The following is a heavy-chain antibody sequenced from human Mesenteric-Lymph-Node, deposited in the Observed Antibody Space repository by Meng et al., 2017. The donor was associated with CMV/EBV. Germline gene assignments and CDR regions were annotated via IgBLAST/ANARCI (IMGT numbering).Heavy chain of an antibody. J-gene: IGHJ4*02. CDR1: GFTFHAYA. V-gene: IGHV3-9*01. CDR2: ISWNSGSI. CDR3: AKDNLAARGRGSYLDY. D-gene: IGHD6-6*01. Sequence: GGSLRLSCAASGFTFHAYAMHWVRQAPGKGLEWVSGISWNSGSIGYADSVKGRFTISRDNAKNSLYLQMNSLRAEDTALYYCAKDNLAARGRGSYLDYWGQGTLVTVSS.